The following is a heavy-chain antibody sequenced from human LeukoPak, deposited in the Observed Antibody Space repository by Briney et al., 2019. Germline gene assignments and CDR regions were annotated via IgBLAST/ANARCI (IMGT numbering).Heavy chain of an antibody. J-gene: IGHJ4*02. CDR2: ISRSSSTI. D-gene: IGHD6-13*01. Sequence: PGGSLRLSCAASGFTFSSYAMSWVRQAPGKGLEWVSYISRSSSTIYYADSVKGRFTISRDNAKNSLYLQMNSLRAEDTAVYYCARGSRSSSWYSDYWGQGTLVTVSS. CDR3: ARGSRSSSWYSDY. V-gene: IGHV3-48*04. CDR1: GFTFSSYA.